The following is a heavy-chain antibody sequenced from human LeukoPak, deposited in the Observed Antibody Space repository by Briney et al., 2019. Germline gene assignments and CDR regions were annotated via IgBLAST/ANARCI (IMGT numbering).Heavy chain of an antibody. D-gene: IGHD3-3*01. CDR1: GGSISSYY. V-gene: IGHV4-59*01. J-gene: IGHJ5*02. Sequence: KSSETLSLTCTVSGGSISSYYWSWIRQPPGKGLEWIGYIYYSGSTNYNPSHKSRVTISEDTSKNQFSLKLSSVTAADTAVYYCARVPTLRFLEWPQFDPWGQGTLVTVSS. CDR2: IYYSGST. CDR3: ARVPTLRFLEWPQFDP.